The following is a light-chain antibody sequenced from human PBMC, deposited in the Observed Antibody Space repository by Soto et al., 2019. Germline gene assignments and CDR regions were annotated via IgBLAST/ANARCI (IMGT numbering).Light chain of an antibody. V-gene: IGKV1-5*03. CDR2: KAS. J-gene: IGKJ5*01. Sequence: DIQMTQSPSTLSASLGDRVTLTCRASQSVSSWLAWYQQKPGKAPKLLIYKASSLESGVPSRFSGTGSGTEFTLTISSLQPDDFATYYCQQYNSYLITFGQGTRLEIK. CDR3: QQYNSYLIT. CDR1: QSVSSW.